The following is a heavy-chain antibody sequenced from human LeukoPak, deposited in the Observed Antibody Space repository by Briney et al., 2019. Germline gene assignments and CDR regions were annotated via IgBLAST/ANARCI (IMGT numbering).Heavy chain of an antibody. Sequence: PSETLSLTCTVSGGSISSYYWRWIRQPAGKGLEWLGRIYSTGSTNYNPSLKSRVTISVDTSKNQFSLRLRSVTAADTAVYYWARQIASAGTAGFDFWGQGALVTVSS. D-gene: IGHD6-13*01. J-gene: IGHJ4*02. CDR3: ARQIASAGTAGFDF. CDR1: GGSISSYY. CDR2: IYSTGST. V-gene: IGHV4-4*07.